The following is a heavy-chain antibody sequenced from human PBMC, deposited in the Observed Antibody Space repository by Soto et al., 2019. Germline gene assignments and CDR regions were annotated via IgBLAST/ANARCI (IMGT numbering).Heavy chain of an antibody. CDR2: INPSGGST. D-gene: IGHD3-3*01. V-gene: IGHV1-46*03. Sequence: QVQLVQSGAEVKKPGASVKVSCKASGYTFTSYYMHWVRQAPGQGLEWMGIINPSGGSTSYAQKLQGRVTMTRDTSTSTVYMELISLRSEDTAVYYCARGDLWSEETSLSYFDYWGQGSLVSVSS. CDR3: ARGDLWSEETSLSYFDY. CDR1: GYTFTSYY. J-gene: IGHJ4*02.